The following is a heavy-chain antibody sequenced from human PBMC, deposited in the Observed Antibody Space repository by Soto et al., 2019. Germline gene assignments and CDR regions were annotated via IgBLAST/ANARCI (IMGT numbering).Heavy chain of an antibody. Sequence: SETLSLTCAVYGGSFSGYYWSWIRQPPGKGLEWIGEINHSGSTNYNPSLKSRVTISVDTSKNQFSLTLSSVTAADTAVYYCASGTIAARPKTYFDYWGQGALVTVSS. CDR3: ASGTIAARPKTYFDY. D-gene: IGHD6-6*01. CDR1: GGSFSGYY. CDR2: INHSGST. V-gene: IGHV4-34*01. J-gene: IGHJ4*02.